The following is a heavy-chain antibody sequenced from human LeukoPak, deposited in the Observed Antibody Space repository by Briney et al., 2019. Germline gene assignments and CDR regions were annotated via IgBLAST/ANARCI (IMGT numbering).Heavy chain of an antibody. J-gene: IGHJ4*02. CDR3: ARHRGTGWYPYDY. CDR1: GFIFSSYA. D-gene: IGHD6-19*01. CDR2: ISGSGGSI. V-gene: IGHV3-23*01. Sequence: GGSLRLSRAASGFIFSSYAMSWVRQAPGKGLEWVSAISGSGGSIYYADSVKGRFTISRDNSKNTLYLQMNSLRAEDTAVYYCARHRGTGWYPYDYWGQGTLVSVSS.